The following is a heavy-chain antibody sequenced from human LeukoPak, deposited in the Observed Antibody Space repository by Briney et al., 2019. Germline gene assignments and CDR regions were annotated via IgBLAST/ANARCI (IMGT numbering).Heavy chain of an antibody. CDR3: ARTTYYYDSSGYLPDY. V-gene: IGHV1-2*02. CDR1: GYTFTDYY. CDR2: IKPNSGDT. J-gene: IGHJ4*02. D-gene: IGHD3-22*01. Sequence: ASVKVSCKASGYTFTDYYMHWVRQAPGQGLEWMGWIKPNSGDTNYAQKFQGRVTMTRDTSISTAYMELRSLRSDDTAVYYCARTTYYYDSSGYLPDYWGQGTLVTVSS.